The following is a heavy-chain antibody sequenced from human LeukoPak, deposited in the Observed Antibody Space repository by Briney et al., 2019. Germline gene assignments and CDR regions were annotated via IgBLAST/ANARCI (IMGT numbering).Heavy chain of an antibody. CDR1: GLTFNNAW. D-gene: IGHD1-1*01. CDR3: STGRGTHDY. V-gene: IGHV3-15*01. Sequence: GGSLGLSCAASGLTFNNAWMSWVRQAPGKGLEWVGRIRSRSAGGTTDYGAPVKGRFTISRDDSKNTLYLQMNSLKTEDTAVYYCSTGRGTHDYWGQGTMVTVSS. J-gene: IGHJ4*02. CDR2: IRSRSAGGTT.